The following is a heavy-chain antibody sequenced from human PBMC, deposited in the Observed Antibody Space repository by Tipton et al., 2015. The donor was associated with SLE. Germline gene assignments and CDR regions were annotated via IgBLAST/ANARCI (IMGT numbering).Heavy chain of an antibody. V-gene: IGHV4-34*01. D-gene: IGHD6-19*01. CDR3: AKGSGWYKD. Sequence: TLSLTCAVYGESFSGYYWSWIRQPPGKGLEWCGEINSSGNTNYNPSLKSRVTMSVDTSQNQFSLKLTSVTAADTAVYYCAKGSGWYKDWGQGTLVTVSS. J-gene: IGHJ4*02. CDR2: INSSGNT. CDR1: GESFSGYY.